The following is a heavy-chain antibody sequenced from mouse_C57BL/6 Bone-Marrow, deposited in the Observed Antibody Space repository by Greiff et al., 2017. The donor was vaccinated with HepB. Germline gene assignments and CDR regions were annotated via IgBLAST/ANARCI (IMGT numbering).Heavy chain of an antibody. V-gene: IGHV3-6*01. CDR2: ISYDGSN. D-gene: IGHD1-1*01. Sequence: EVQLKESGPGLVKPSQSLSLTCSVTGYSITSGYYWNWIRQFPGNKLEWMGYISYDGSNNYNPSLKNRISITRDTSKNQFFLKLNSVTTEDTATYYCARVYYYGSLYYFDYWGQGTTLTVSS. J-gene: IGHJ2*01. CDR1: GYSITSGYY. CDR3: ARVYYYGSLYYFDY.